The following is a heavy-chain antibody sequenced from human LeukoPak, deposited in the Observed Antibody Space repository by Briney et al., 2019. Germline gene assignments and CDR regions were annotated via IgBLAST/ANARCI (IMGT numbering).Heavy chain of an antibody. V-gene: IGHV4-59*01. CDR2: IYYSGST. Sequence: SETLSLTCTASGGSISSYYWSWIRQPPGKGLEWIGYIYYSGSTNYNPSLKSRVTISVGTSKNQFSLKLSSVTAADTAVYYCAGETYYYDSSGYYYWGQGTLVTVSS. D-gene: IGHD3-22*01. CDR1: GGSISSYY. CDR3: AGETYYYDSSGYYY. J-gene: IGHJ4*02.